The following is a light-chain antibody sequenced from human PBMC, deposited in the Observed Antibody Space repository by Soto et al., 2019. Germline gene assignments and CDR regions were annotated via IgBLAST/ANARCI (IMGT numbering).Light chain of an antibody. J-gene: IGKJ2*01. CDR2: AAS. Sequence: EIVMTQSPATLSVSPGEKATLSCRASQSVRSNLAWYQQKPGQSPRLLIYAASTRATGIPARFSGSGSGTEFTLTISSLQSEGFAVYYCQQYNNWPLYTFGQGTKLEIK. V-gene: IGKV3-15*01. CDR1: QSVRSN. CDR3: QQYNNWPLYT.